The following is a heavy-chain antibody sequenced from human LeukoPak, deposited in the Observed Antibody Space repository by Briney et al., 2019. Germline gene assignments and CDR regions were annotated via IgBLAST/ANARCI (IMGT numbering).Heavy chain of an antibody. V-gene: IGHV1-69*04. J-gene: IGHJ3*02. CDR2: IIPILGIA. Sequence: VASVKVSCKASGGTFSSYAISWVRQAPGQGLEWMGRIIPILGIANYAQKFQGRVTITADKSTSTAYMELSSLRSEDTAVYYCARGGYVDAFDIWGQGTMVTVSS. D-gene: IGHD5-12*01. CDR1: GGTFSSYA. CDR3: ARGGYVDAFDI.